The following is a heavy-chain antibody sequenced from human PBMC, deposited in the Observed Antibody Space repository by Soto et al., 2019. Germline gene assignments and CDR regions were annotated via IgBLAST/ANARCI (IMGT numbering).Heavy chain of an antibody. Sequence: QVHLVQSGAEVKKPGASVKVSCKGSGYAFTTYGITWVRQAPGQGLEWMGWISAHNGNTNYAQKLQGRVTVTRDTSTGTAYMELRSLRSDDTAVYYCERGRYGDYGGQGALVTVSP. V-gene: IGHV1-18*01. CDR1: GYAFTTYG. CDR2: ISAHNGNT. D-gene: IGHD1-1*01. J-gene: IGHJ4*02. CDR3: ERGRYGDY.